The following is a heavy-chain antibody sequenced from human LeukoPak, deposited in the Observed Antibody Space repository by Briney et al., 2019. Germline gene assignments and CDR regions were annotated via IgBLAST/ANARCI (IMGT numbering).Heavy chain of an antibody. J-gene: IGHJ4*02. Sequence: PSETLSLTCTVSGGSISSGGYYWSWIRQHPGKGLEWIGYIYYSGSTYYNPSLKSRVTISVDTSKNQFSLKLSSVTAADTAVYYCARGNYYYDSSGPTRDWGQGTLVTVSS. CDR2: IYYSGST. V-gene: IGHV4-31*03. CDR3: ARGNYYYDSSGPTRD. CDR1: GGSISSGGYY. D-gene: IGHD3-22*01.